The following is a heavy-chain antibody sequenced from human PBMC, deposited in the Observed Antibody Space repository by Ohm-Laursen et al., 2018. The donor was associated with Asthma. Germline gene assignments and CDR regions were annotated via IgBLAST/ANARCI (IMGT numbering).Heavy chain of an antibody. D-gene: IGHD5-12*01. J-gene: IGHJ5*02. CDR2: ISGSGNTI. CDR1: GFTFSDYY. Sequence: SLRLSCAASGFTFSDYYMTWIRQAPGKGLEWLSYISGSGNTIYYADSVKGRFTISRDNAKNSLYLQMNSLRAEDTAVYYCARGGRGLGNWFDPWGQGTLVTVSS. V-gene: IGHV3-11*04. CDR3: ARGGRGLGNWFDP.